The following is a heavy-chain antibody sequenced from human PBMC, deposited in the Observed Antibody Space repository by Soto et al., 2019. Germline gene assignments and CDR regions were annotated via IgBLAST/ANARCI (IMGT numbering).Heavy chain of an antibody. CDR2: IYYSGST. Sequence: SETLSLTCTVSGGSISSSSYYWGWIRQPPGKGLEWIGSIYYSGSTYYNPSLKSRVTISVDTSKNQFSLKLSSVNAADTAVYYCARAGGSRQQLEKYYFDYWGQGTLVTVSS. J-gene: IGHJ4*02. CDR1: GGSISSSSYY. V-gene: IGHV4-39*07. D-gene: IGHD1-1*01. CDR3: ARAGGSRQQLEKYYFDY.